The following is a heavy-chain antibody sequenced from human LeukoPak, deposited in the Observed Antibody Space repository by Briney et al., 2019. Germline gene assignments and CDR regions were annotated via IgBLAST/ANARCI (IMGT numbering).Heavy chain of an antibody. V-gene: IGHV4-59*01. Sequence: SETLSLTCTVSGGSISSYYWSWIRQPPGKGLEWIGYIYYSGSTNYNPSLKSRVTLSVDTSKNQFSLKLSSVTAADTAVYYCARDQGYYDSSGYFDYWGQGTLVTVSS. CDR2: IYYSGST. J-gene: IGHJ4*02. D-gene: IGHD3-22*01. CDR3: ARDQGYYDSSGYFDY. CDR1: GGSISSYY.